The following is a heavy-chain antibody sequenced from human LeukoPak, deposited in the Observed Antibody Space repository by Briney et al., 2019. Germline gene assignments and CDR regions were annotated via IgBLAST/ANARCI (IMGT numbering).Heavy chain of an antibody. CDR1: GFTFSINT. CDR3: AKDSDELIAAAYNWFDP. J-gene: IGHJ5*02. Sequence: GGSLRLSWAASGFTFSINTMNWVRQAPGKGLEWVSSITSSSSGIYYADSVKGRFTISRDNAKNSVYLQMNSLRAEDTAVYYCAKDSDELIAAAYNWFDPWGQGTLVIVSS. CDR2: ITSSSSGI. D-gene: IGHD6-13*01. V-gene: IGHV3-21*04.